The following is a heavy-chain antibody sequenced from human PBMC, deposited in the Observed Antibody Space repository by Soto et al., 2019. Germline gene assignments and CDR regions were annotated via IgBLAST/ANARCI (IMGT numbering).Heavy chain of an antibody. CDR2: ISAYNGNT. Sequence: QVQLVQSGAEVKKPGASVKVSCKASGYTFTKYGITWVRQAPGQGLEWMGWISAYNGNTNYAQKLQGRVTMTTETSTSTADMDLTSLRSEETAVYYGARDPHGDYALTWFDPWGQGTLVTVSS. CDR3: ARDPHGDYALTWFDP. CDR1: GYTFTKYG. V-gene: IGHV1-18*01. J-gene: IGHJ5*02. D-gene: IGHD4-17*01.